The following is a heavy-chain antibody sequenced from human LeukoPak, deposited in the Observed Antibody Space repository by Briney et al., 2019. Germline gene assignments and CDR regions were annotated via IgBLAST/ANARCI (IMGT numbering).Heavy chain of an antibody. CDR3: ARTGDGYYYYYMDV. Sequence: PGGSLRLSCEASGFTFSDYHMSWIRQAPGKGLEWLSYVTGGGTGYYADSVKGRFTISRDNVKNSVYLQMNSLRDDDTAVYYCARTGDGYYYYYMDVWGKGTTVTVSS. D-gene: IGHD7-27*01. CDR1: GFTFSDYH. V-gene: IGHV3-11*01. CDR2: VTGGGTG. J-gene: IGHJ6*03.